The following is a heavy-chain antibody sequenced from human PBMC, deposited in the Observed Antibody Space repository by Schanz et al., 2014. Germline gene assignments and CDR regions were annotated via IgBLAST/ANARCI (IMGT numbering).Heavy chain of an antibody. Sequence: VSLVESGGGLVKPGGSLRLSCAVSGLTVGDAWMSWVRQAPGKGLEWVAVISDDGSRRHYADFVTGRFTISRDNSKDTVYLQMNSLRAEDTAVYYCARDLAGGGNDVWGQGTLVTVSS. V-gene: IGHV3-30*03. CDR2: ISDDGSRR. CDR3: ARDLAGGGNDV. D-gene: IGHD2-15*01. CDR1: GLTVGDAW. J-gene: IGHJ4*02.